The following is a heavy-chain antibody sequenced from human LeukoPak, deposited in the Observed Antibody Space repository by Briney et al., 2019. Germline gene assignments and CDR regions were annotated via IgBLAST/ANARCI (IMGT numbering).Heavy chain of an antibody. CDR3: TRSAGWWSLDY. J-gene: IGHJ4*02. CDR1: GDSISNSSW. D-gene: IGHD2-8*02. V-gene: IGHV4-4*02. Sequence: PSETLSLTCTVSGDSISNSSWWSWVRQPPGKGLDWIGEISHTGSTKYNPSLKNRVTISRDSSKNQFSLKLNSVTAADTATYYCTRSAGWWSLDYWGQGALVTVSS. CDR2: ISHTGST.